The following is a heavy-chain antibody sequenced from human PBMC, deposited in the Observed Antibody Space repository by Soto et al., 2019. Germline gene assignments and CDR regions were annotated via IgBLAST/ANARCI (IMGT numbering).Heavy chain of an antibody. CDR1: GGSISSYY. J-gene: IGHJ4*02. CDR2: IYYSGKT. CDR3: ARSEATALDY. Sequence: SETLSLTCTVSGGSISSYYWSWIRQPPGKGLEWIGYIYYSGKTYYNPSLKSRVTISVDKSQNHFSLQLTSVTAADTAVYYCARSEATALDYWGQGTLVTVS. V-gene: IGHV4-59*12.